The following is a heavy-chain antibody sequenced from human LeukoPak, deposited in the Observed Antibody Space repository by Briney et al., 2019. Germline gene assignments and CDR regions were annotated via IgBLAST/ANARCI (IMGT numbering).Heavy chain of an antibody. CDR3: ARGIDSSYGMDV. V-gene: IGHV4-31*03. Sequence: SQTLSLTCTVSGGSISSGGYSWSWIRQHPGKGLEWIGYIYYSGSTYYNPSLKSRVTISVDTSKNQFSLKLSSVTAADTAVYYCARGIDSSYGMDVWGQGTTVTVSS. D-gene: IGHD3-16*02. CDR2: IYYSGST. CDR1: GGSISSGGYS. J-gene: IGHJ6*02.